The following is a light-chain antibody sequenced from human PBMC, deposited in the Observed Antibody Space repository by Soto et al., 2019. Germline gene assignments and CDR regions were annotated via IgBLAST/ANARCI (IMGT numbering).Light chain of an antibody. Sequence: DIQITQSPSTLSGSVGDRVTITCRASQTISSWLAWYQQKPGKAPKLLIYKASSLESGVPSRFSGSGSGTEFTLTISSLQPGDFATYYCQQLNSYPRTFGQGTRLEIK. CDR1: QTISSW. V-gene: IGKV1-5*03. J-gene: IGKJ5*01. CDR3: QQLNSYPRT. CDR2: KAS.